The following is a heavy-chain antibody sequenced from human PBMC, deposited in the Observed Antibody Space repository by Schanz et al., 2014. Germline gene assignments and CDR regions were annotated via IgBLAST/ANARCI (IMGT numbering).Heavy chain of an antibody. Sequence: QVQLVQSGAEVKKPGASVKVSCQASGYTFTGYYMHWVRQAPGQGVEWMGQINPNSGATIYAQNFQGRVTMTRDTSISTAYMELSRLRSDDTAVYYCARGLVRYFAYWGQGTLVTVSS. CDR2: INPNSGAT. V-gene: IGHV1-2*06. CDR1: GYTFTGYY. D-gene: IGHD2-8*02. J-gene: IGHJ4*02. CDR3: ARGLVRYFAY.